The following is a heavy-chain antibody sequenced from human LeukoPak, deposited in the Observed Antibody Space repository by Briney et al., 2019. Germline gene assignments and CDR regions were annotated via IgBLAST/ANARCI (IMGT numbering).Heavy chain of an antibody. D-gene: IGHD3-10*01. CDR3: ARDQRSGEGSGSYDRSAYYFDY. CDR1: GFTFSSYG. CDR2: IRYDGSNK. J-gene: IGHJ4*02. V-gene: IGHV3-30*02. Sequence: GGSLRLSCAASGFTFSSYGIHWVRQAPGKGLEWVTFIRYDGSNKYYAVSVKGRFTISRDNSKNTVDLQMNSLRAEDTAVYYCARDQRSGEGSGSYDRSAYYFDYWGQGTLVTVSS.